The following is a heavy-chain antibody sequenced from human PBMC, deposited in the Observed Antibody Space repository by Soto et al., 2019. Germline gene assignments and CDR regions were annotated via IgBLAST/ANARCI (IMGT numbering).Heavy chain of an antibody. CDR2: ISYDGSNK. CDR1: GFTFSSYG. J-gene: IGHJ4*02. V-gene: IGHV3-30*18. Sequence: GGSLRLSCAASGFTFSSYGMHWVRQAPGKGLEWVAVISYDGSNKYYADSVKGRFTISRDNSKNTLYLQMNSLRAEDTAVYYCAKVAVAGTLGYWGQGTLVTVSS. D-gene: IGHD6-19*01. CDR3: AKVAVAGTLGY.